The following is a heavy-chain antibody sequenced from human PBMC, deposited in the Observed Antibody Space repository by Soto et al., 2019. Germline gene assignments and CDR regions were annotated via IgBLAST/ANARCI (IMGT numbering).Heavy chain of an antibody. V-gene: IGHV1-69*13. D-gene: IGHD5-18*01. CDR3: ARDKMDTAKSDGMDV. Sequence: GASVKVSCKASGGTFSSYAISWVRQAPGQGLEWMGGIIPIFGTANYAQKFQGRVTITADESTSTAYMELSSLRSEDTAVYYCARDKMDTAKSDGMDVWGQGTTVTVSS. CDR1: GGTFSSYA. CDR2: IIPIFGTA. J-gene: IGHJ6*02.